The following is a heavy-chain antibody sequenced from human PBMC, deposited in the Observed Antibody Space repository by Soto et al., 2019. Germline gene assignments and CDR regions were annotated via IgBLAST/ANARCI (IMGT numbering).Heavy chain of an antibody. CDR3: GRERHHDVLTGYSGVDV. CDR1: GFTFSSYG. D-gene: IGHD3-9*01. CDR2: IWYDGSNK. V-gene: IGHV3-33*01. J-gene: IGHJ6*02. Sequence: QVQLVESGGGVVQPGRSLRLSCAASGFTFSSYGMHWVRQAPGKGLEWVAVIWYDGSNKYYADSVKGRFTISRDNSKSALYPKRNSRRAEDTAVYYCGRERHHDVLTGYSGVDVGGQGTTVTVSS.